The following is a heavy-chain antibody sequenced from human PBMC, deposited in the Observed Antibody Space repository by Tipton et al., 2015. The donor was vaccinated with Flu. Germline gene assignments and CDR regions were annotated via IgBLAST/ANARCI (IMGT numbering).Heavy chain of an antibody. J-gene: IGHJ4*02. CDR2: IYHGRTT. V-gene: IGHV4-38-2*02. CDR3: ALTITSGWVDS. D-gene: IGHD6-19*01. CDR1: GCPISSGYY. Sequence: TLSLTCTVSGCPISSGYYWGWIPQSPGKGLEWLVSIYHGRTTYYNPSLKTLLHIAADTSKCQFSLDLISLTAADTAIYYYALTITSGWVDSWGQGLLVTV.